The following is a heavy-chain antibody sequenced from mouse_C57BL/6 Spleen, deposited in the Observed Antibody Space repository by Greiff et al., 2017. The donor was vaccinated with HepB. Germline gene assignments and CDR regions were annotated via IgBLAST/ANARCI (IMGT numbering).Heavy chain of an antibody. CDR1: GFTFSDYG. V-gene: IGHV5-17*01. D-gene: IGHD2-1*01. Sequence: EVKLVESWGGLVKPGGSLKLSCAASGFTFSDYGMHWVRQAPEKGLEWVAYISSGSSTIYYADTVKGRFTISRDNAKNTLFLQMTSLRSEDTAMYYCASEDFSDYGNSYAMDYWGQGTSVTVSS. CDR3: ASEDFSDYGNSYAMDY. J-gene: IGHJ4*01. CDR2: ISSGSSTI.